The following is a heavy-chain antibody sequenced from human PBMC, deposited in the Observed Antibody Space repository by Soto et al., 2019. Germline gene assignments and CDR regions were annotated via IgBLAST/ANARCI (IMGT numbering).Heavy chain of an antibody. V-gene: IGHV3-21*01. Sequence: PGGSLSLSCATSGCTFRNYKMNWVRQAPGKGLEWVSAISSGGRYIYYADSVKGRFTISRDDARNSLYLQMTSLRADDTDVYYCVRDSSQKVVWGQGTKVTVSS. CDR1: GCTFRNYK. CDR2: ISSGGRYI. J-gene: IGHJ6*02. CDR3: VRDSSQKVV.